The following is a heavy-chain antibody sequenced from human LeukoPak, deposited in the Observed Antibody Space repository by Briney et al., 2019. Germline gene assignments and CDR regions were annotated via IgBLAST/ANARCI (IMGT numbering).Heavy chain of an antibody. D-gene: IGHD3-22*01. Sequence: SETLSLTCAVSGGSISSGSYYWSWIRQPAGKGLEWIGRISTSGSTNYNPSLKSRVTMSLDTSKNQFSLKLSSVTAADTAVYYCARDGYYYDSSGYGLDYWGQGTLVTVSS. CDR1: GGSISSGSYY. J-gene: IGHJ4*02. CDR3: ARDGYYYDSSGYGLDY. V-gene: IGHV4-61*02. CDR2: ISTSGST.